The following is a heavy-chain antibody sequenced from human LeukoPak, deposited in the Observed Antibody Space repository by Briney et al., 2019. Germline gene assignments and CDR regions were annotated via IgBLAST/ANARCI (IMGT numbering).Heavy chain of an antibody. CDR1: GYTFTSYY. D-gene: IGHD1-1*01. V-gene: IGHV1-46*01. J-gene: IGHJ4*02. CDR3: ATQPEKTGTTGGFDY. CDR2: INPSGGST. Sequence: ASVKVSCKASGYTFTSYYMHWVRQAPGQGLEWMGIINPSGGSTSYAQKFQGRVTMTRDTSTSTVYMELSSLRSEDTAVYYCATQPEKTGTTGGFDYWGQGTLVTVSS.